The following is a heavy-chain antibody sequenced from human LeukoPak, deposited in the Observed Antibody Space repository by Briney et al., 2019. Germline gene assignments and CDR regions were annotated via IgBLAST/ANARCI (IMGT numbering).Heavy chain of an antibody. CDR3: ARDRSSSCDY. CDR2: IKQDGSEK. J-gene: IGHJ4*02. Sequence: SGGSLRLSCAASGFSVSSLYMSWVRQAPGKGLEWVANIKQDGSEKYYVDSVKGRFTISRDNAKNSLYLQMNSLRAEDTAVYYCARDRSSSCDYWGQGTLVTVSS. CDR1: GFSVSSLY. D-gene: IGHD6-13*01. V-gene: IGHV3-7*01.